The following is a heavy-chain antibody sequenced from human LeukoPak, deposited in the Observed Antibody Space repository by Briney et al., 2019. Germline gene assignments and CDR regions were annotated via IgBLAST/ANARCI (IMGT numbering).Heavy chain of an antibody. CDR2: IKKDGSEI. J-gene: IGHJ4*02. V-gene: IGHV3-7*01. Sequence: GGSLRLSCAASGFTFSNYWMSWVRQAPGKGLEWVANIKKDGSEIYYVDSVKGRFTISRDNAKNSLYLQMNSLRAEDTAVYYCAKQMGITMIVDYWGQGTLVTVSS. CDR3: AKQMGITMIVDY. CDR1: GFTFSNYW. D-gene: IGHD3-22*01.